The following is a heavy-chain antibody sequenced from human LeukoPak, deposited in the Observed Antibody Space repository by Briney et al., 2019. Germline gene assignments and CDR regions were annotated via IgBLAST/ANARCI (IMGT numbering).Heavy chain of an antibody. Sequence: SETLSLTCAVYGGSFSGYYWSWIRQPPGKGLEWIGEINHSGSTNYNPSLKRRVTISVDTSKNQFSLKLSSVTAADTAVYYCARGVERRGNVAGAFDIWGQGTMVTVSS. V-gene: IGHV4-34*01. D-gene: IGHD2-21*01. CDR2: INHSGST. CDR1: GGSFSGYY. J-gene: IGHJ3*02. CDR3: ARGVERRGNVAGAFDI.